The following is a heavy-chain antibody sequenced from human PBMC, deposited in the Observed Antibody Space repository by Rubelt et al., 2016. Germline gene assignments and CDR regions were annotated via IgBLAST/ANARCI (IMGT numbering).Heavy chain of an antibody. V-gene: IGHV3-23*01. Sequence: GGSLRLSCAASGFTFSSYAMSWVRQAPGKGLEWVSAISGSGGSTYYADSVKGRFTISRDNAKNSLYLQMNSLRAEDTALYYCARGYCSGTSCYLHYYYYMDGWGKGTTVTVSS. J-gene: IGHJ6*03. CDR3: ARGYCSGTSCYLHYYYYMDG. CDR1: GFTFSSYA. CDR2: ISGSGGST. D-gene: IGHD2-2*01.